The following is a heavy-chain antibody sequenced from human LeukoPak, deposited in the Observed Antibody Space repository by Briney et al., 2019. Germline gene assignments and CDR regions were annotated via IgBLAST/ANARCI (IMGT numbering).Heavy chain of an antibody. V-gene: IGHV4-39*07. CDR3: ARDAYSNYRI. Sequence: SETLSLTCTVSGGSISSSSYYWGWIRQPPGKGLEWTGSIYYSGSTYYNPSLKSRVTISVDTSKNQFSLKLSPVTAADTAVYYCARDAYSNYRIWGQGTLVTVSS. J-gene: IGHJ4*02. CDR1: GGSISSSSYY. D-gene: IGHD4-11*01. CDR2: IYYSGST.